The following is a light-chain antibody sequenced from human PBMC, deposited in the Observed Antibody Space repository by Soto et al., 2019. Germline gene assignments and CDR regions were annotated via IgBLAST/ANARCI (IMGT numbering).Light chain of an antibody. CDR2: KAS. CDR3: QQYESYSEA. J-gene: IGKJ1*01. CDR1: QSISSW. V-gene: IGKV1-5*03. Sequence: DIQMTQSPSTLSASVGDRVTITCRASQSISSWLAWYQKKPGKAPKLLIYKASGLESGVPSRFSGSGSGTDFTLTISSLQPDDFATYYCQQYESYSEAFGQGTKVDIK.